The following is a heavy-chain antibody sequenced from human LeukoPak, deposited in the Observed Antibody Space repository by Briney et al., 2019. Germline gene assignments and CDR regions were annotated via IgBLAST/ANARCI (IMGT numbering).Heavy chain of an antibody. CDR3: AKGGAGGLYCSGGSCYYYYMDV. J-gene: IGHJ6*03. CDR1: GFTFSSYG. V-gene: IGHV3-23*01. D-gene: IGHD2-15*01. CDR2: ISGSGGST. Sequence: PGGSLRLSCAASGFTFSSYGMSWVRQAPGKGLEWVSAISGSGGSTYYADSVKGRFTISRDNSKNTLYLQMNSLRAEDTAVYYCAKGGAGGLYCSGGSCYYYYMDVWGKGTTVTVSS.